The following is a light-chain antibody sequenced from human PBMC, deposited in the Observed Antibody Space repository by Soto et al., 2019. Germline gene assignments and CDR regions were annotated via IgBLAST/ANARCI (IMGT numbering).Light chain of an antibody. Sequence: QSVLTHPPSSSGTPGQRVTISCSGSISNIGNNNVYWYQQLPGTAPKLLIYRNDQRPSGVPDRFSGSKSGTSASLAISVLRSEDEADDYCAAWDDSQSVVFGGVTKQTVL. CDR1: ISNIGNNN. CDR3: AAWDDSQSVV. V-gene: IGLV1-47*01. CDR2: RND. J-gene: IGLJ3*02.